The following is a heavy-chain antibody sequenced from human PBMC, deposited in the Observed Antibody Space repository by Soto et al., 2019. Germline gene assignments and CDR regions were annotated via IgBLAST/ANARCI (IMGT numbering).Heavy chain of an antibody. CDR1: GFAFSSHP. V-gene: IGHV3-23*01. J-gene: IGHJ3*02. Sequence: GSLRLSCAASGFAFSSHPMSWVRQAPEKGLEWVAGISDGGDLTYNADSVRGRFTISRDNSRNTLYLQMNSLRAEDTAVYYCARRVIGSSRAFDIWGQGTMVTVSS. D-gene: IGHD3-10*01. CDR3: ARRVIGSSRAFDI. CDR2: ISDGGDLT.